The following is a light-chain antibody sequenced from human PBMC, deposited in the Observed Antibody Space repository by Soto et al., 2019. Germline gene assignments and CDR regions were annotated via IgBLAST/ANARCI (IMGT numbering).Light chain of an antibody. CDR3: QQRSNWPAMIT. V-gene: IGKV3-11*01. Sequence: EIVLTQSPGTLSLSPGERATHSCRASQSVSSALAWYLQKPGQAPRLLIYDASTRAAGIPVRFSGSGSGTDFTLTISSLEPEDFAVYYCQQRSNWPAMITFGQGTRLEIK. CDR2: DAS. CDR1: QSVSSA. J-gene: IGKJ5*01.